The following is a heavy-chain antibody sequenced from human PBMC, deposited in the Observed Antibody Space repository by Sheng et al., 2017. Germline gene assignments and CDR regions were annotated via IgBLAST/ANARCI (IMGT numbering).Heavy chain of an antibody. J-gene: IGHJ3*02. Sequence: EVQLVESGGGSVHPGESLRLSCAASGFTSSRHWMQWVRQAPGKGLVWVSRIDGDGSTTTYADSVKGRFTIFRDNAKNTLYLQMNSLRAEYTAVYYCVRSGVPNGFDIWGQGTMVTVSS. CDR1: GFTSSRHW. CDR3: VRSGVPNGFDI. D-gene: IGHD2-15*01. V-gene: IGHV3-74*03. CDR2: IDGDGSTT.